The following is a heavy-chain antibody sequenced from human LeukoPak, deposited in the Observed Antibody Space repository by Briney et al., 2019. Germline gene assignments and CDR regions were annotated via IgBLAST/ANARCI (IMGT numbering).Heavy chain of an antibody. CDR1: VFAFSNYE. CDR2: INSDGSST. D-gene: IGHD5-12*01. CDR3: ARDPQYGGYPTHFDY. V-gene: IGHV3-74*01. Sequence: RAGGSLRLSCTASVFAFSNYEMTWVRQAPGKGLVWVSRINSDGSSTSYADSVKGRFTISRDNAKNTLYLQMNSLRAEDTAVYYCARDPQYGGYPTHFDYWGQGTLVTVSS. J-gene: IGHJ4*02.